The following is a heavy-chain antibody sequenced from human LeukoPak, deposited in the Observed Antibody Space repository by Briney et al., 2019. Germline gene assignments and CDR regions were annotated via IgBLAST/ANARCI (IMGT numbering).Heavy chain of an antibody. CDR3: ARAIIMGYSYGNPSSYYFDY. J-gene: IGHJ4*02. Sequence: SETLSLTCAVYGGSFSGYYWSWIRQPPGKGLEWIGEINHSGSTNYNPSLKSRVTISVDTSKNQFSLKLSSVTAEDTAVYYCARAIIMGYSYGNPSSYYFDYWGQGTLVTVSS. CDR1: GGSFSGYY. CDR2: INHSGST. V-gene: IGHV4-34*01. D-gene: IGHD5-18*01.